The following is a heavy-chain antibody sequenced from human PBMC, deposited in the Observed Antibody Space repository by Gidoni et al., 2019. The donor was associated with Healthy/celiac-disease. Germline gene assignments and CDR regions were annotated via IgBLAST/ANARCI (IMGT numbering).Heavy chain of an antibody. CDR1: GFTFSSYS. CDR2: ISSSSSYI. V-gene: IGHV3-21*01. Sequence: VQLVESGGGLVKPGGSLRLSCAASGFTFSSYSMNWVRQAPGKGLEWVSSISSSSSYIYYADSVKGRFTISRDNAKNSLYLQMNSLRAEDTAVYYCAREDPAVGATYYMDVWGKGTTVTVSS. CDR3: AREDPAVGATYYMDV. J-gene: IGHJ6*03. D-gene: IGHD1-26*01.